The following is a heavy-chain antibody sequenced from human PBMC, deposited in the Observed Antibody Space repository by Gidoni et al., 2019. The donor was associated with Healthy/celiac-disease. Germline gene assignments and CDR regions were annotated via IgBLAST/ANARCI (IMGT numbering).Heavy chain of an antibody. J-gene: IGHJ5*02. CDR3: ARALAPRGWFDP. V-gene: IGHV3-20*01. CDR2: INWNGGST. CDR1: GSTFDDYG. Sequence: EVQLLESGGGVVRPGGSLRPPCAASGSTFDDYGMSWVRQAPGKGLEWASGINWNGGSTGYADSVKGRFTISRDNAKNSLYLQMNSLRAEDTALYHCARALAPRGWFDPWGQGTLVTVSS.